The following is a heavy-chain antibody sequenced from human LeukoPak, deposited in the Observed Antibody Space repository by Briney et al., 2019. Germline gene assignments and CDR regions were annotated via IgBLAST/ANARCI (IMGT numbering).Heavy chain of an antibody. J-gene: IGHJ4*02. Sequence: SVKVSCKASGGTFSSYAISWVRQAPGQGLEWMGGIIPIFGTANYAQKFQGRVTITADEPTSTAYMELSSLRSEDTAVYYCARIDAREDYYDSSGYYRYWGQGTLVTVSS. CDR3: ARIDAREDYYDSSGYYRY. V-gene: IGHV1-69*13. CDR2: IIPIFGTA. D-gene: IGHD3-22*01. CDR1: GGTFSSYA.